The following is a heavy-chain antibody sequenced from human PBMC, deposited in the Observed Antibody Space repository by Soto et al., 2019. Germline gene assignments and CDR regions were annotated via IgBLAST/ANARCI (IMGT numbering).Heavy chain of an antibody. CDR3: AAPTVTLSPLSSEPGDY. Sequence: QVQLQESGPGLVKPSQTLSLTCTVSGGSISSGDYYWSWIRQPPGKGLEWIGYIYYSGSTYYNPSLKGRVTISVDTSKNQFSLKLSSVTAADTAVYYCAAPTVTLSPLSSEPGDYWGQGTLVTVSS. CDR1: GGSISSGDYY. J-gene: IGHJ4*02. V-gene: IGHV4-30-4*01. D-gene: IGHD4-17*01. CDR2: IYYSGST.